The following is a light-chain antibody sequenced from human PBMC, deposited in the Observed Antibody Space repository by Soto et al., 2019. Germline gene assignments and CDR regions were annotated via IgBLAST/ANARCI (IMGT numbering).Light chain of an antibody. CDR2: GVA. Sequence: QSALTQPASVSGSPGQSITISCTGTSSDIGGYNYVSWYQHYPGKAPQLLIYGVANGPSGVSNRFSGSKSGNTASLTISGLQTEDEADYYCSSYTSTSPLAVFGPGTKLTVL. CDR1: SSDIGGYNY. CDR3: SSYTSTSPLAV. V-gene: IGLV2-14*03. J-gene: IGLJ1*01.